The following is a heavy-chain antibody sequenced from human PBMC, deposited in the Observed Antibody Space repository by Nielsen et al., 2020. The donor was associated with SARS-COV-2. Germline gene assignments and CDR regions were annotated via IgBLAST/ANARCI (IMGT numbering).Heavy chain of an antibody. J-gene: IGHJ6*03. V-gene: IGHV1-46*01. CDR3: ARDLGEERYYYYYMDV. CDR2: INPSGGST. Sequence: ASVKVSCKASGYTFTSYYMHWVRQVPGQGLEWMGIINPSGGSTSYAQKFQGRVTMTRDTSTSTVYMELSSLRSEDTAVYYCARDLGEERYYYYYMDVWGKGTTVTVSS. D-gene: IGHD3-10*01. CDR1: GYTFTSYY.